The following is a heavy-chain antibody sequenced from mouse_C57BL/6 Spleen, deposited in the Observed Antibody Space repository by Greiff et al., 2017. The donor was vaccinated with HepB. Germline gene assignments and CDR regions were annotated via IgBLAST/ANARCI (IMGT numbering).Heavy chain of an antibody. Sequence: QVHGKQSGPELVKPGASVKIFCKAFGYAFRCPWKNWVEQRPGKGLEWVGRIYPGDGDTNYNGKFKGKATLTADKSSSTAYMQLSSLTSEDSAVYFCARGYYGSSQYYFDYWGQGTTLTVSS. J-gene: IGHJ2*01. D-gene: IGHD1-1*01. CDR2: IYPGDGDT. CDR1: GYAFRCPW. CDR3: ARGYYGSSQYYFDY. V-gene: IGHV1-82*01.